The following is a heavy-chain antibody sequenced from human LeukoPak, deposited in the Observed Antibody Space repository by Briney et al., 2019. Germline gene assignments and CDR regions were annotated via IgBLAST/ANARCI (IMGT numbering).Heavy chain of an antibody. D-gene: IGHD1-14*01. J-gene: IGHJ4*02. CDR1: GFTVITND. CDR3: ARGVEPLAANTLTY. Sequence: GGSLRLSCAASGFTVITNDMTWVRQAPGKGLEWVSVPYSDGNTKYADSVQGRFTISRDNSKNTLYLEMNSLSPDDTAVYYCARGVEPLAANTLTYWGQGTLVTVSS. CDR2: PYSDGNT. V-gene: IGHV3-53*01.